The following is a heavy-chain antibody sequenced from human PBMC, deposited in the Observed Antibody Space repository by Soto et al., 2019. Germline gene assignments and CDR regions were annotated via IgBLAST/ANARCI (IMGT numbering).Heavy chain of an antibody. J-gene: IGHJ5*02. CDR3: ARGDYGVYNWFDP. V-gene: IGHV4-34*01. CDR2: INHSGST. CDR1: GGSFSGYY. D-gene: IGHD4-17*01. Sequence: PEETLSLTCAVYGGSFSGYYWSWIRQPPGKGLEWIGEINHSGSTNYNPSLKNRVTISVDTSKNQFSLKLSSVTAADTAVYYCARGDYGVYNWFDPWGQGTLVTVSS.